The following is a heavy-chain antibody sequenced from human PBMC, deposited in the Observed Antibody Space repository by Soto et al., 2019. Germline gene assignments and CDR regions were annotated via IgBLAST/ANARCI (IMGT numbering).Heavy chain of an antibody. J-gene: IGHJ4*02. CDR3: AKDTTHYDFLCGYYTYFHY. Sequence: QVQLVESGGGVVQPGRSLRLSCAASGFTFSSYGMHWVRQAPGKGLEWVAVISYDGSNKYYADSVKGRFTITRDNSKNTRYLQMSSLRAEDTAVYYCAKDTTHYDFLCGYYTYFHYWGQASLVTVSS. V-gene: IGHV3-30*18. CDR2: ISYDGSNK. D-gene: IGHD3-3*01. CDR1: GFTFSSYG.